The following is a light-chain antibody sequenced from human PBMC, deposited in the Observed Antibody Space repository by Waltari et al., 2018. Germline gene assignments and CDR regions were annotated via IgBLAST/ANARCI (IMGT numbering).Light chain of an antibody. CDR2: GNN. V-gene: IGLV1-40*01. CDR1: SSNIGAGHD. CDR3: QSFDSNVRGGVV. J-gene: IGLJ3*02. Sequence: QSILTQPTSVSGAPGQRVTISCTGSSSNIGAGHDVHWYQAFPGTAPKLLIYGNNNRPSGVPDRFSGSKSGSSASLAINGFQAEDEADYYCQSFDSNVRGGVVFGGGTKVTVL.